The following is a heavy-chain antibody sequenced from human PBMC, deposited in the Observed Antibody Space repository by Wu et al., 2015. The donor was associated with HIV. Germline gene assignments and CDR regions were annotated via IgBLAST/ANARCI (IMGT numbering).Heavy chain of an antibody. CDR2: VIPMFGTQ. CDR3: ARDQTFGSGNVRGPPYILDF. CDR1: GGIFTTYA. Sequence: QVHLVQSGAEMKEPGSSVKVSCQASGGIFTTYAINWVRQAPRQGLEWIGRVIPMFGTQNYAQKFEDRVTITADESTYTAYMEMTSLTSEDTAVYFCARDQTFGSGNVRGPPYILDFWGQGTLVAVSS. J-gene: IGHJ4*02. V-gene: IGHV1-69*13. D-gene: IGHD3-10*01.